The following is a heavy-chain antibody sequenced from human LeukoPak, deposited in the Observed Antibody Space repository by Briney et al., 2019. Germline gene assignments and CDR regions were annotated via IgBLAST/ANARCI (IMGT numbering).Heavy chain of an antibody. CDR2: IIPIFGTA. D-gene: IGHD2-2*01. V-gene: IGHV1-69*13. J-gene: IGHJ6*04. CDR1: GGTFSSYA. Sequence: SVKVSCKASGGTFSSYAISWVRHAPGQGLEWMGGIIPIFGTANYAQKFQGRVTITADESTSTAYMELSSLRSEDTAVYYCASSNEPAATDYYYYGMDVWGKGTTVTVSS. CDR3: ASSNEPAATDYYYYGMDV.